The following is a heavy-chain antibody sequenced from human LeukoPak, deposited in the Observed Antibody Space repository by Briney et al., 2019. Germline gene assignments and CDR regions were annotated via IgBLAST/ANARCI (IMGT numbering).Heavy chain of an antibody. V-gene: IGHV4-34*01. J-gene: IGHJ4*02. D-gene: IGHD3-22*01. CDR2: INHTGST. Sequence: SETLSLTCAVYGGSFSDYYWSWIRQPPGKGLEWIGEINHTGSTNYNPSLKSRVTILVDTSKNQFSLKLSSVTAADTAVYYCAGVAWKARSGYYLPYWGQRTLVTVSS. CDR1: GGSFSDYY. CDR3: AGVAWKARSGYYLPY.